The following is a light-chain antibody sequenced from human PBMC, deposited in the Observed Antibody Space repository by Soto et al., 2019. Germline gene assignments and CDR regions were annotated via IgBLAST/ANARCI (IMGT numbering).Light chain of an antibody. J-gene: IGKJ2*01. V-gene: IGKV1-39*01. CDR2: AAS. CDR3: QESYSTPYT. CDR1: QSISHY. Sequence: DIQMTQSPSSLSASVGDRVTITCRASQSISHYLNWFQQKPGKAPELLIYAASSLQSGVPSRFSGSGSGTDFTLTISSLQPEDFATYYCQESYSTPYTFGQGTKLEIK.